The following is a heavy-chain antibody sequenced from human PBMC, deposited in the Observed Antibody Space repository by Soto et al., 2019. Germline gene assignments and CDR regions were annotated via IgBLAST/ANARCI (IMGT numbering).Heavy chain of an antibody. Sequence: QVQLVESGGGVVQPGRSLRLSCVASGFTFSSYGMYWVRQAPGKGPDWVAVIWYDGSYKYYADSVKGRFTISRDNSKNTLYLQMNSLRAEDTAVYYCAKSDVPTIAAPDYWGQGAPVTVSS. CDR3: AKSDVPTIAAPDY. CDR2: IWYDGSYK. D-gene: IGHD5-12*01. J-gene: IGHJ4*02. V-gene: IGHV3-33*06. CDR1: GFTFSSYG.